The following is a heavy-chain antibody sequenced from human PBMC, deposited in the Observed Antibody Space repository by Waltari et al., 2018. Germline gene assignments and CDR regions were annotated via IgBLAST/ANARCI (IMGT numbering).Heavy chain of an antibody. V-gene: IGHV3-7*01. CDR3: ARTGARWLQFAAFDI. CDR2: INQDGSEE. D-gene: IGHD5-12*01. J-gene: IGHJ3*02. CDR1: RLTFSTYG. Sequence: EVLLVESGGGLVQTGGSLRLSCAASRLTFSTYGMNWVSQAPGKGLEWVANINQDGSEEYYVDSVKGRFTISRDNAKNSLYLEMKTLRAEDTAIYYCARTGARWLQFAAFDIWGQGTMVTVSS.